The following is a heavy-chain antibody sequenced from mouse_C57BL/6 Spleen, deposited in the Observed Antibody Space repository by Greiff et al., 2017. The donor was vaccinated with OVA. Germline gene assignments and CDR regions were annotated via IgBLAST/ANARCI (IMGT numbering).Heavy chain of an antibody. Sequence: QVQLKQPGAELVRPGSSVKLSCKASGYTFTSYWMHWVKQRPIQGLEWIGNIDPSDSETHYNQKFKDKATLTVDKSSSTAYMQLSSLTSEDSAVYYCARYYGSSFYYFDYWGQGTTLTVSS. V-gene: IGHV1-52*01. CDR3: ARYYGSSFYYFDY. J-gene: IGHJ2*01. CDR2: IDPSDSET. CDR1: GYTFTSYW. D-gene: IGHD1-1*01.